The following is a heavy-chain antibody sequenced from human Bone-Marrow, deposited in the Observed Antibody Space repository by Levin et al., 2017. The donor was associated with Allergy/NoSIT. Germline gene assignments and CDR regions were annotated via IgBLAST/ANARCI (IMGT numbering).Heavy chain of an antibody. CDR1: GGSFSGYY. D-gene: IGHD6-13*01. V-gene: IGHV4-34*01. CDR2: INHSGST. CDR3: AVAAAGVFDY. J-gene: IGHJ4*02. Sequence: SETLSLTCAVYGGSFSGYYWSWIRQPPGKGLEWIGEINHSGSTNYNPSLKSRVTISVDTSKNQFSLKLSSVTAADTAVYYCAVAAAGVFDYWGQGTLVTVSS.